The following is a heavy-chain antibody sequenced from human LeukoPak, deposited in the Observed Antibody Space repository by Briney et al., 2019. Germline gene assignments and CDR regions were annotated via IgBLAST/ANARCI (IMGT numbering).Heavy chain of an antibody. J-gene: IGHJ4*02. Sequence: GGSLRLSCAASGFTFSSYAMHWVRQAPGKGLEWVAVISYDGSNKYYADSVKGRFTISRDNSKNTLYLQMNSLRAEDTAVYYCARPLGEYGPFDYWGQGTLVTVSS. CDR1: GFTFSSYA. V-gene: IGHV3-30-3*01. D-gene: IGHD4-17*01. CDR3: ARPLGEYGPFDY. CDR2: ISYDGSNK.